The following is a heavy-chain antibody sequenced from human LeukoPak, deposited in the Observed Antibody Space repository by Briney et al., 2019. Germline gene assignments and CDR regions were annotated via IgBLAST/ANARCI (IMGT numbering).Heavy chain of an antibody. CDR1: GFTFGDYG. CDR3: SRDCGYIWGSYRCILDF. J-gene: IGHJ4*02. Sequence: GGSLRLSCTSSGFTFGDYGMTWVRQAPGKGLEWVGLIRSKPYGGTTEYAASVKGRFTISRDDSKSIAYLQMNSLKTEDTAVYYCSRDCGYIWGSYRCILDFWGQGTLVTVSS. CDR2: IRSKPYGGTT. D-gene: IGHD3-16*02. V-gene: IGHV3-49*04.